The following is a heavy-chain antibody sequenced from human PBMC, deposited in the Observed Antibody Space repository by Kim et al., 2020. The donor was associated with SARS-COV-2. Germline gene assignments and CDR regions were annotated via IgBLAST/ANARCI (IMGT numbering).Heavy chain of an antibody. CDR3: ATLGYCSSTSCYEELEPSNDY. CDR2: ISYDGSNK. D-gene: IGHD2-2*01. CDR1: GFTFSSYA. J-gene: IGHJ4*02. V-gene: IGHV3-30-3*01. Sequence: GGSLRLSCAASGFTFSSYAMHWVRQAPGKGLEWVAVISYDGSNKYYADSVKGRFTISRDNSKTTLYLQMNSLRAEDTAVYYCATLGYCSSTSCYEELEPSNDYWGQGTLVTVSS.